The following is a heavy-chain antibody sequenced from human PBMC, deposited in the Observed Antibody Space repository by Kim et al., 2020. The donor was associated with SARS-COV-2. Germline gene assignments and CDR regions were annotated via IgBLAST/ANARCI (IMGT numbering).Heavy chain of an antibody. V-gene: IGHV4-4*07. J-gene: IGHJ6*02. D-gene: IGHD6-13*01. Sequence: SETLSLTCTVSGGSISSYYWTWIRQPAGKGLEWIGRNNPSLKGRVTMSVDTSKNQFSLKLYSVTAADTAVYFCARCGEYSSPRFYGYGMDVWGQGTTVIVSS. CDR3: ARCGEYSSPRFYGYGMDV. CDR1: GGSISSYY.